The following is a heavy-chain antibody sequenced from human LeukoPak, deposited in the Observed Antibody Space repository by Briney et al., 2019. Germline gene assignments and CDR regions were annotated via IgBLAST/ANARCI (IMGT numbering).Heavy chain of an antibody. CDR1: GGSISSYY. J-gene: IGHJ4*02. CDR3: ATTAQGGHIVY. CDR2: IYYTGTT. D-gene: IGHD1-14*01. V-gene: IGHV4-59*01. Sequence: SETLSLTCTVSGGSISSYYWSWIRQPPGRGLEWIGYIYYTGTTKYNPSLKSRVTISLDTSQNQFSLKVTSVTAADTAVYYCATTAQGGHIVYWGRGTLVTVSS.